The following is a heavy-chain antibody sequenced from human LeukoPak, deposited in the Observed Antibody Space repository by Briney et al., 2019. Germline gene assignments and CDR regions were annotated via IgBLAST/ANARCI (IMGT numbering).Heavy chain of an antibody. CDR2: IYYSGST. Sequence: GSLRLSCAASGFTVSSNYMSWIRQPPGKGLEWIGSIYYSGSTYYNPSLKSRVTISVDTSKNQFSLKLSSVTAADTAVYYCARHRYCTNGVCYLVPRAFDPWGQGTLVTVSS. V-gene: IGHV4-39*01. J-gene: IGHJ5*02. CDR3: ARHRYCTNGVCYLVPRAFDP. D-gene: IGHD2-8*01. CDR1: GFTVSSNY.